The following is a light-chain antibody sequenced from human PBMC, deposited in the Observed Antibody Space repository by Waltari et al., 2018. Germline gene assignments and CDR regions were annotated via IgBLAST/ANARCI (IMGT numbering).Light chain of an antibody. CDR1: RGHTNYA. Sequence: QFVLTQSPSASASLGASVTPTCTLSRGHTNYAIAWHQQQPKKGPRFLMKLNSDGSHTKGDGIPDRFSGSSSGAERFLTISSLQSEDEGDYYCQTWDTDIHVVFGGGTK. CDR2: LNSDGSH. CDR3: QTWDTDIHVV. J-gene: IGLJ2*01. V-gene: IGLV4-69*01.